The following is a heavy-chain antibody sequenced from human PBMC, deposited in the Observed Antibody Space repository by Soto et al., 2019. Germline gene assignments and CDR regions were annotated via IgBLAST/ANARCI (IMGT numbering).Heavy chain of an antibody. V-gene: IGHV3-7*01. Sequence: EVQLVESGGGLVQPGGSLRLSCAASGFTFSSYWMSWVRLAPGKRLEWVYKIKQDGSEKYCVDSVKGRFTISRDNAKNSLYLHMNRLRAEDSAVYYCARVMDFWSGFGRGNYYGMDVWGQGTTVTVSS. CDR2: IKQDGSEK. CDR1: GFTFSSYW. CDR3: ARVMDFWSGFGRGNYYGMDV. J-gene: IGHJ6*02. D-gene: IGHD3-3*01.